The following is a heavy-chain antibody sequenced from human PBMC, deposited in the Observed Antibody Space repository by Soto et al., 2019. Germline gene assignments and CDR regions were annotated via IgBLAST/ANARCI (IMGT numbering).Heavy chain of an antibody. Sequence: SETLSLTCTVSGGSISSGDYYWSWIRQPPGKGLEWIGYIYYSGGTYYNPSLKSRVTISVDTSKNQFSLKLSSVTAADTAVYYCARDSVGQLERRMIDYWGQGTLVTVSS. CDR3: ARDSVGQLERRMIDY. D-gene: IGHD1-1*01. CDR2: IYYSGGT. CDR1: GGSISSGDYY. J-gene: IGHJ4*02. V-gene: IGHV4-30-4*01.